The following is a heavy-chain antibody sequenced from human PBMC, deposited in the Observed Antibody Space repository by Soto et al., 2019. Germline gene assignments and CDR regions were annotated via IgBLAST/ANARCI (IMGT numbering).Heavy chain of an antibody. CDR3: ARETNRHYGGNSLDF. CDR1: GFTFSRYG. V-gene: IGHV3-33*08. Sequence: GGSLRLSCEASGFTFSRYGVHWVRQPPGKGLEWVAVIWYDATNKYYADSVKGRFTISRDNSKNTLDLQMNSLRAEDTAVYYCARETNRHYGGNSLDFWGQGTVVTVSS. J-gene: IGHJ4*02. CDR2: IWYDATNK. D-gene: IGHD4-17*01.